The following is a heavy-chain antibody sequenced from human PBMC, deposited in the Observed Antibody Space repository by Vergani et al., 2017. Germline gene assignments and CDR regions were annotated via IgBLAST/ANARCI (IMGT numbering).Heavy chain of an antibody. J-gene: IGHJ2*01. V-gene: IGHV4-4*02. Sequence: QVHLQESGPGLVKPSGTLSLTCAVSGGSISSSNWWSWVRPPPGKGLEWIGEIYHSGSTNYNPSLKSRLTISADTSKNQFSLKLSSVTAADTAVYYCAREKGGYYYDSSGYTHWYFDIWGRGTLVTVSS. CDR2: IYHSGST. CDR3: AREKGGYYYDSSGYTHWYFDI. D-gene: IGHD3-22*01. CDR1: GGSISSSNW.